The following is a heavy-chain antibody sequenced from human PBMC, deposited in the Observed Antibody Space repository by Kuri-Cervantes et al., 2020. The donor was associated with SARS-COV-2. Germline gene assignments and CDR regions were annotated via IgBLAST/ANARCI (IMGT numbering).Heavy chain of an antibody. D-gene: IGHD6-13*01. CDR2: INTNTGSP. Sequence: ASVKVSCKASGYTFTSYAMNWVRQAPGQGLEWLGWINTNTGSPMYAQGLTGRFVFSLDTSVGTAYLQINSLKAEDTAVYYCARDGQPLDPWGQGTLVTAPQ. CDR1: GYTFTSYA. V-gene: IGHV7-4-1*02. J-gene: IGHJ5*02. CDR3: ARDGQPLDP.